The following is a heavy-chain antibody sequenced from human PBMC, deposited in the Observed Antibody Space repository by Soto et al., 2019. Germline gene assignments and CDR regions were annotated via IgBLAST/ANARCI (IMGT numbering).Heavy chain of an antibody. Sequence: PGGSLRLSCVGSGFTFSSYGMHWVRQAPGKGPECVAVISDTGSSHYYAASVEGRFTISRENSKNTLSLHMDRLRVEDTAVYYCEKDRGGDCPDDSCYFGADYWGQGTQVTVSS. CDR3: EKDRGGDCPDDSCYFGADY. V-gene: IGHV3-30*18. CDR2: ISDTGSSH. CDR1: GFTFSSYG. D-gene: IGHD2-2*01. J-gene: IGHJ4*02.